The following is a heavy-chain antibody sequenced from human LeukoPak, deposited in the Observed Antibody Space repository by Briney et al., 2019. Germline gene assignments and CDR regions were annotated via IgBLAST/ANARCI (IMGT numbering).Heavy chain of an antibody. CDR2: IYYSGST. D-gene: IGHD4-17*01. V-gene: IGHV4-31*03. J-gene: IGHJ4*02. CDR3: ARVYGDSKIFDY. CDR1: GGSISSGGYY. Sequence: SETLSLTCTVSGGSISSGGYYWCWIRQRPGKGLEWIGYIYYSGSTYYNPSLKSRVTISVDTSKNQFSLKLSSVTAADTAVYYCARVYGDSKIFDYWGQGTLVTVSS.